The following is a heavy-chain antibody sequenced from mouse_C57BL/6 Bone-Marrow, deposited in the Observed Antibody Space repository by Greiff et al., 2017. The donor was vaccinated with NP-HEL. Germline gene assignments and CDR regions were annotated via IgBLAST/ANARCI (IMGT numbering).Heavy chain of an antibody. V-gene: IGHV1-9*01. J-gene: IGHJ1*03. CDR1: GYTFTGYW. D-gene: IGHD2-5*01. CDR2: ILPGSGST. CDR3: AREVYSNYEYFDV. Sequence: QVQLKESGAELMKPGASVKLSCKATGYTFTGYWIEWVKQRPGHGLEWIGEILPGSGSTNYNEKFKGKATFTADTSSNTAYMQRSSLTTEDSAIYYCAREVYSNYEYFDVWGTGTTVTVSS.